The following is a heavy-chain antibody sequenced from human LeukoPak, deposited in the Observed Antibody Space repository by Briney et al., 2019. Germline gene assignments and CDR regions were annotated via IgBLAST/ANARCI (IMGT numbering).Heavy chain of an antibody. CDR3: ARLRNVVLFDY. CDR1: GGSISSY. D-gene: IGHD2-15*01. J-gene: IGHJ4*02. Sequence: SETLTLTCTVSGGSISSYWSWIRQPAGKGLEWIGRIYGSGTTTYNPSLKSRVSMSIDTSKNQFSLILSSVTAADTAMYFCARLRNVVLFDYWGQGTLVTVSS. V-gene: IGHV4-4*07. CDR2: IYGSGTT.